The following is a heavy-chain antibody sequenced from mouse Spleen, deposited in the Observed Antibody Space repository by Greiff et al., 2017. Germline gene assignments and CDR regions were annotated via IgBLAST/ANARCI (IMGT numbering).Heavy chain of an antibody. Sequence: DVKLVESGGGLVQPGGSRKLSCAASGFTFSSFGMHWVRQAPEKGLEWVAYISSGSSTIYYADTVKGRFTISGDNPKNTLFLQMTSLRSEDTAMYYCARRKVLDGGGAGTTVTVAA. D-gene: IGHD2-14*01. V-gene: IGHV5-17*02. CDR3: ARRKVLDG. CDR1: GFTFSSFG. CDR2: ISSGSSTI. J-gene: IGHJ1*01.